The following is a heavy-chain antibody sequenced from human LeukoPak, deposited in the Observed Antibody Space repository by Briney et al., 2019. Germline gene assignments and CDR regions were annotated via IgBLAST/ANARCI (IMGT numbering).Heavy chain of an antibody. CDR1: GFTFTSYG. V-gene: IGHV3-74*01. D-gene: IGHD6-19*01. Sequence: GGSLRLSCAASGFTFTSYGMSWVRQAPGKGLVWVSRINSDGSSTSYADSVKGRFTISRDNAKNTLYLQMNSLRAEDTAVYYCARAPGIAVAVWGQGTLVTVSS. CDR3: ARAPGIAVAV. J-gene: IGHJ4*02. CDR2: INSDGSST.